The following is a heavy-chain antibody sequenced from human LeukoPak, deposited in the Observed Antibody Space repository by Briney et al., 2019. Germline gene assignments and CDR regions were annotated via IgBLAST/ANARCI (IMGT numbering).Heavy chain of an antibody. V-gene: IGHV3-23*01. CDR3: ARVGGAAGTSNFDY. J-gene: IGHJ4*02. CDR2: ISGSGGST. Sequence: GGSLRLSCAASGFTFSSYAMSWVRQAPGKGLEWVSAISGSGGSTYYADSVKGRFTISRDNSKNTLYLQMNSLRAEDTAVYYCARVGGAAGTSNFDYWGQGTLVTVSS. CDR1: GFTFSSYA. D-gene: IGHD6-13*01.